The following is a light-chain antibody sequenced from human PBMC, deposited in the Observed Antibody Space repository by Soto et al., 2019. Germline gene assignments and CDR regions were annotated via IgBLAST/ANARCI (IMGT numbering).Light chain of an antibody. CDR2: DVF. J-gene: IGLJ3*02. CDR3: CSYAGRFIWL. Sequence: QSVLTQPRSVSGSPGQSVTIPCAGSSSDIGGYNLVSWYRQYPGEVPKLIIYDVFKRPSGVPDRFSGSKSGNTATLTISGLQGDDEADSYCCSYAGRFIWLFGGGTKVTVL. CDR1: SSDIGGYNL. V-gene: IGLV2-11*01.